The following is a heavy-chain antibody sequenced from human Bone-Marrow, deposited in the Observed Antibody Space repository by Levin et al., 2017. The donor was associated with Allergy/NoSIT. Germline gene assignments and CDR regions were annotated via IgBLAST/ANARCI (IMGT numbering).Heavy chain of an antibody. Sequence: GGSLRLSCAASGFTFSTYAMNWVRQAPGKGLEWVSGISDSGVRTYYADSMEGRFTISRDNSKNTLYLQMNYLTADDTAVYFCAKPSPHDSGSYIDFDSWGQGILVTVSA. CDR3: AKPSPHDSGSYIDFDS. D-gene: IGHD1-26*01. CDR1: GFTFSTYA. V-gene: IGHV3-23*01. J-gene: IGHJ4*02. CDR2: ISDSGVRT.